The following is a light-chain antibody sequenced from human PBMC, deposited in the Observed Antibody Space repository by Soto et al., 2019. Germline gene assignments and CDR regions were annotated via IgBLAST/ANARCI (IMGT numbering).Light chain of an antibody. CDR2: SAS. CDR1: QSVSSSH. Sequence: IVLTQSPGTLSLSPGEGATLSCRASQSVSSSHLAWYQHKPGQAPRLLIYSASSRATGIPDRFSGSGSGTDFTLTISRLVTEHFEVYYCQRFGAFGQGTKVDIX. J-gene: IGKJ1*01. CDR3: QRFGA. V-gene: IGKV3-20*01.